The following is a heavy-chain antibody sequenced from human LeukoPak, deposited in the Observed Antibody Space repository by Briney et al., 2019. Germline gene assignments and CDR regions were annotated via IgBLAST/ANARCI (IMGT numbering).Heavy chain of an antibody. CDR3: ARDHGGDYHPPPYYFDY. Sequence: SETLSLTCTVSGGSISSSSYYWGWIRQPPGKGLEWIVSIYYSGSTYYNPSLKSRFTISVDTSKNQFSLKLSSVTAADTAVYYCARDHGGDYHPPPYYFDYWGQGTLVTVSS. CDR2: IYYSGST. V-gene: IGHV4-39*07. J-gene: IGHJ4*02. CDR1: GGSISSSSYY. D-gene: IGHD4-17*01.